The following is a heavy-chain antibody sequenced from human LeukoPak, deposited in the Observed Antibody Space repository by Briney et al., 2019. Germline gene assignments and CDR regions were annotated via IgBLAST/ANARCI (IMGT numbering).Heavy chain of an antibody. V-gene: IGHV3-23*01. CDR2: ISASGGSA. D-gene: IGHD3-10*01. CDR3: AKESKYYP. CDR1: GFTFSSYA. Sequence: GGSLRLSCAASGFTFSSYAIAWVRQAPGKGLEWVSAISASGGSAYYADSVRGRFTISRDNTKNSLYLQMNSLRAEDTAVYYCAKESKYYPWGQGTLVTVSS. J-gene: IGHJ5*02.